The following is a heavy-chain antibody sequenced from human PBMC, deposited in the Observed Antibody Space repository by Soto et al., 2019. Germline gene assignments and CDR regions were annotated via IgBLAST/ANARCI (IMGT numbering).Heavy chain of an antibody. Sequence: SETLSLTCTVSVGSITSSYWSWIRRPPGKGLEWIAYIYDTGISGYTPSTSYNPSLKSRVTMSVDTSKSQFSLKLTSVTAADTAVYCCARGEDAFFYYGGDVCGQGITGTVSS. CDR3: ARGEDAFFYYGGDV. CDR2: IYDTGISGYTPST. V-gene: IGHV4-59*01. J-gene: IGHJ6*02. CDR1: VGSITSSY.